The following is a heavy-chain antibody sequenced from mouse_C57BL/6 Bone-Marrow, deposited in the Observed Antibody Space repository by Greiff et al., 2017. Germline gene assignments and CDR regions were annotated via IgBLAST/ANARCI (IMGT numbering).Heavy chain of an antibody. J-gene: IGHJ2*01. CDR1: GYTFTSYT. D-gene: IGHD3-2*01. CDR2: INPSSGYT. V-gene: IGHV1-4*01. Sequence: VQLQQSGAELARPGASVKMSCKASGYTFTSYTMHWVKQRPGQGLEWIGYINPSSGYTKYNQKFKDKATLTADKSSSTAYMQLSSLTSEDSAVYYCARSETARALDYWGQGTTLTVSS. CDR3: ARSETARALDY.